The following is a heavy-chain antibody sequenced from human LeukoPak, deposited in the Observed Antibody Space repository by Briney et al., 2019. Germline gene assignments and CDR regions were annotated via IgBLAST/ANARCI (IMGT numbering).Heavy chain of an antibody. V-gene: IGHV4-61*01. J-gene: IGHJ3*02. CDR1: GGSISSSSYY. CDR2: IYYSGST. Sequence: PSETLSLTRTVSGGSISSSSYYWSWIRQPPGKGLEWIGYIYYSGSTNYNPSLKSRVTISVDTSKNQFSLKLSSVTAADTAVYYCARDCYGDSNAFDIWGQGTMVTVSS. D-gene: IGHD4-17*01. CDR3: ARDCYGDSNAFDI.